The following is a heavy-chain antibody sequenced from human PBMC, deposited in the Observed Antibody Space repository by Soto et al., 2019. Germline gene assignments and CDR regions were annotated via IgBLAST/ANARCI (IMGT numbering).Heavy chain of an antibody. V-gene: IGHV3-23*01. CDR2: ISGTGGST. CDR3: AKAYGDGDYYYYYYMDV. J-gene: IGHJ6*03. CDR1: GFTFSSYA. D-gene: IGHD4-17*01. Sequence: GGSLRLSCAASGFTFSSYAMSWVRQAPGKGLEWVSVISGTGGSTFYADSVKGRFTISRDTSKNTLYLQMNSLRAEDTAVYYCAKAYGDGDYYYYYYMDVWGKGTTVTVSS.